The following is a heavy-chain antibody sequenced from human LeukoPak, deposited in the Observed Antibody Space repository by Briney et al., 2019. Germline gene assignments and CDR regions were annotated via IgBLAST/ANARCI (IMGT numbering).Heavy chain of an antibody. CDR2: IIPIFGTA. CDR3: ARRGDLYESLYYFDY. Sequence: SVKVSCKASGGTFSSYAISWVRQAPGQGLEWTGGIIPIFGTANYAQKFQGRVTITADKSTSTAYMELSSLRSEDTAVYYCARRGDLYESLYYFDYWGQGTLVTVSS. D-gene: IGHD2-21*01. V-gene: IGHV1-69*06. CDR1: GGTFSSYA. J-gene: IGHJ4*02.